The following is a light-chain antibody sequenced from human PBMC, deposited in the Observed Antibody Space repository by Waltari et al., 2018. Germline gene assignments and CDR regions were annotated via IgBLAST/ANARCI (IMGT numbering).Light chain of an antibody. V-gene: IGKV1-39*01. Sequence: DIQRTQSPSSLSAFVGGGVTITRRPSQRITRLLNWYQQKPGQAPKLLVYAASNLPSGVPYRFSGSGSGTDFSLTISSLQPEDFAMYYCQQNYSTPDTFGGGTKVEIK. CDR2: AAS. J-gene: IGKJ4*01. CDR3: QQNYSTPDT. CDR1: QRITRL.